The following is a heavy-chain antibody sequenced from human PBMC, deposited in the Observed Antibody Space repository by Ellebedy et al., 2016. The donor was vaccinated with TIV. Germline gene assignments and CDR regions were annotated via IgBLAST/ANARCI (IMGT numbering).Heavy chain of an antibody. V-gene: IGHV3-7*03. CDR1: GFTLSSYW. D-gene: IGHD3-9*01. Sequence: GESLKISCAASGFTLSSYWMSWVRQAPEKGLEWVANMKQDGSEKYYVDSVKGRFTISRDNAKDSVYLQMNSLRVEDTAVYYCAKPDQDYDILTGYDQWGQGTLVTVSS. CDR3: AKPDQDYDILTGYDQ. CDR2: MKQDGSEK. J-gene: IGHJ4*02.